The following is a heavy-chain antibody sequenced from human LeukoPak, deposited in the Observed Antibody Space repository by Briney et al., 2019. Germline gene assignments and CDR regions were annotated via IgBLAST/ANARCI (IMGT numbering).Heavy chain of an antibody. V-gene: IGHV3-7*01. Sequence: SGGSLRLSSAASGFRFSGYWMTWVRQAPGKGLEWVANIKGDGSETSYVTSVRGRFTISRDNAKNSLYLQMNSLRAEDTAVYYCARVVRVVPAAMNWFDPWGQGTLVTVSS. CDR2: IKGDGSET. J-gene: IGHJ5*02. CDR3: ARVVRVVPAAMNWFDP. D-gene: IGHD2-2*01. CDR1: GFRFSGYW.